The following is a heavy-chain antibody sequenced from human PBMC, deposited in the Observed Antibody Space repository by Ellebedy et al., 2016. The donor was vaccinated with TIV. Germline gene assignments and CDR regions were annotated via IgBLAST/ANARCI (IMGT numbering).Heavy chain of an antibody. J-gene: IGHJ4*02. CDR3: AHGQGWLHDY. D-gene: IGHD3-9*01. V-gene: IGHV2-5*02. Sequence: SGPTLVKPTQTLTLTCTFSGFSLSTTAVGVAWIRQPPGKALEWLAFIYWDENKYYSPSLKSRLTITKDTSKNQVVLTVTNMDPVDTATYYCAHGQGWLHDYWGQGTLVTVSS. CDR2: IYWDENK. CDR1: GFSLSTTAVG.